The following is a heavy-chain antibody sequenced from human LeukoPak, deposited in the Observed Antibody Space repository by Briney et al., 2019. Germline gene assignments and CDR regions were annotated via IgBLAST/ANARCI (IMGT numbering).Heavy chain of an antibody. Sequence: LRLSCAASGFTVSSNYMSWIRQHPGKGLEWIGYIYYSGSTYYNPSLKSRVTISVDTSKNQFSLKLSSVTAADTAVYYCARILGAWYFDLWGRGTLVTVSS. CDR1: GFTVSSNY. D-gene: IGHD3-16*01. V-gene: IGHV4-31*02. CDR2: IYYSGST. J-gene: IGHJ2*01. CDR3: ARILGAWYFDL.